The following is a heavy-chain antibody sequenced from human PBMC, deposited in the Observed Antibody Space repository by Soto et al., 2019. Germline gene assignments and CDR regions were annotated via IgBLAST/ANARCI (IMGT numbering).Heavy chain of an antibody. V-gene: IGHV4-30-4*01. CDR2: IYYSGNT. CDR3: ARTAGHFDS. D-gene: IGHD3-10*01. CDR1: GDSISSGDHY. J-gene: IGHJ4*02. Sequence: QVQLQESGPGLVKPSQTLSLTCTVSGDSISSGDHYWSWIRQPPGKGVEWIGYIYYSGNTYYNSSLKSRVTISVDTSKNQFSLKLSSVTAADTAVYYCARTAGHFDSWGQGTLVTVSS.